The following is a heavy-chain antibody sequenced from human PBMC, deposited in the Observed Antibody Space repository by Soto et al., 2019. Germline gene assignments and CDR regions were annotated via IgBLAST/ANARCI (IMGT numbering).Heavy chain of an antibody. J-gene: IGHJ4*02. CDR2: IGTSGVST. CDR3: AAYRCTTTSCYRNFDY. Sequence: PGGSLRLSCAASGFTFSSYSMNWVRLAPGKGLEWVSTIGTSGVSTYYADSVKGRFTISRDNSNNTLYLQMNSLRGDDAAAYYCAAYRCTTTSCYRNFDYWGQGTLVTVSS. D-gene: IGHD2-2*02. V-gene: IGHV3-23*01. CDR1: GFTFSSYS.